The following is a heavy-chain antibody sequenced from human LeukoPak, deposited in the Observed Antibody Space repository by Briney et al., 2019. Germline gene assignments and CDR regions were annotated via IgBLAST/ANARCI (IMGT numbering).Heavy chain of an antibody. CDR3: ARDSYCSSTSCYSY. D-gene: IGHD2-2*02. Sequence: QPGGSLRLSCAASGFTFSIYGMHWVRQAPGKGLEWVAFIRYDGSNEYYVDSVKGRFTISRDNAKNSLYLQMNSLRAEDTAVYYCARDSYCSSTSCYSYWGQGTLVTVSS. V-gene: IGHV3-30*02. CDR1: GFTFSIYG. J-gene: IGHJ4*02. CDR2: IRYDGSNE.